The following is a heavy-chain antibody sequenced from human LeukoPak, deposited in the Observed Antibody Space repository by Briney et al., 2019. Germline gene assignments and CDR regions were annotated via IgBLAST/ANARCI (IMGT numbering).Heavy chain of an antibody. CDR2: INSRSNYI. CDR1: GFTLSNHN. V-gene: IGHV3-21*01. D-gene: IGHD2/OR15-2a*01. Sequence: RGSLRLSCEASGFTLSNHNMNWVRQAPGKGLEWVSPINSRSNYIYYADSVKGRFTISRDNAKESLYLQMNSLRAEDTALYFCARDKVSVIPALDYWGQGTLVIVSS. CDR3: ARDKVSVIPALDY. J-gene: IGHJ4*02.